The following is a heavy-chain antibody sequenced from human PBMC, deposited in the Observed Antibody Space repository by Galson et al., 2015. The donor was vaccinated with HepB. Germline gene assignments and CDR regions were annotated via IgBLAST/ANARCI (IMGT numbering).Heavy chain of an antibody. CDR2: IDPSDSYT. V-gene: IGHV5-10-1*01. CDR1: GYSFTSYW. D-gene: IGHD3-10*01. Sequence: SGAEVKKPGESLRISCKGSGYSFTSYWISWVRQMPGKGLEWMGRIDPSDSYTNYSPSFQGHVTISADKSISTAYLQWSSLKASDTAMYYCARLSAGEFMVRGATDFDYWGQGTLVTVSS. J-gene: IGHJ4*02. CDR3: ARLSAGEFMVRGATDFDY.